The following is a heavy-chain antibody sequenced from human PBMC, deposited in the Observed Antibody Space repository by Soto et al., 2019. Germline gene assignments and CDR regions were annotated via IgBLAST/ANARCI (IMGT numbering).Heavy chain of an antibody. CDR3: ARSYALTISGVGGMDV. Sequence: QIHLIQSGAEVKKPGASVRVSCKASGYSFTGYYIHWVRQAPGQGLEWMGWINPNSGGANYAQKFQGRVTMTREKSTTTAYMELSRLRSNDKAVFYCARSYALTISGVGGMDVWGQGATVTVSS. CDR2: INPNSGGA. V-gene: IGHV1-2*02. J-gene: IGHJ6*02. D-gene: IGHD3-3*01. CDR1: GYSFTGYY.